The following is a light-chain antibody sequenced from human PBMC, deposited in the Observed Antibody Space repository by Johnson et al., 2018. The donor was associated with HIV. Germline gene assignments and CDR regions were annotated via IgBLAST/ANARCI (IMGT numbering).Light chain of an antibody. J-gene: IGLJ1*01. Sequence: QSVLTQPPSVSAAPGQNVNISCSGRSSNIGSNFVSWCQHIPGTAPKLLIYENNNRPSGIPDQFSGSKSGTSATLPITGLHTGAEADYYCGTWDTSLGAQYVFGSRTKVTVL. CDR3: GTWDTSLGAQYV. V-gene: IGLV1-51*02. CDR2: ENN. CDR1: SSNIGSNF.